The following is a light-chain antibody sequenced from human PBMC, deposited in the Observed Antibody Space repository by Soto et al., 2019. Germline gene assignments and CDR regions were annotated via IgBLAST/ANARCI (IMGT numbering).Light chain of an antibody. CDR3: QQYYSTPLT. CDR1: QSVLFTSNNNNY. Sequence: DIVMTQSPDSLTVSLGERATINCQSSQSVLFTSNNNNYLDWYQQKPGQPPKLLIYWASTRESGVPHRFSGSGSGTDFTLTISRLQSEDVAVYYCQQYYSTPLTFGGGTKVEIK. V-gene: IGKV4-1*01. CDR2: WAS. J-gene: IGKJ4*01.